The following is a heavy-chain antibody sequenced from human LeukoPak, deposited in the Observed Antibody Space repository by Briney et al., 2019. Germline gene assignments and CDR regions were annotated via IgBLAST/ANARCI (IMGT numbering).Heavy chain of an antibody. CDR3: ARDVVVVPAAIIGDAFDI. CDR2: IYTSGST. CDR1: GGSISSYY. D-gene: IGHD2-2*02. Sequence: PSETLSLTCTVSGGSISSYYWSWIRQPAGKGLEWIGRIYTSGSTNYNPSLKSRVTMSVDTSKNQFSLKLSSVTAADTAVYYCARDVVVVPAAIIGDAFDIWGQGTMVTVSS. J-gene: IGHJ3*02. V-gene: IGHV4-4*07.